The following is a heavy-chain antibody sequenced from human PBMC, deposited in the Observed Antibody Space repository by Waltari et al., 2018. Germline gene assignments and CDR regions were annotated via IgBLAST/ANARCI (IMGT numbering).Heavy chain of an antibody. CDR2: IYHDGTN. CDR1: GYAVNSGFY. V-gene: IGHV4-38-2*01. Sequence: QVQLQESGPGLVKSSETLSLTCDVSGYAVNSGFYWGWIRQAPGKGLEWVATIYHDGTNFYNPSLNSRLSVSMDTSKNQISLTLKSVTAADTALYYCSRQVLGYCTSAACRRLESWGQGTLVTVSS. J-gene: IGHJ4*02. CDR3: SRQVLGYCTSAACRRLES. D-gene: IGHD2-2*03.